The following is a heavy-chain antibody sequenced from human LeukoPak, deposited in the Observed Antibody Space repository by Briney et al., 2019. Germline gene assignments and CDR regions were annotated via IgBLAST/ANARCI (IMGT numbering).Heavy chain of an antibody. CDR3: ARADIVVVPAAIGLDP. J-gene: IGHJ5*02. CDR1: GGSFSGYY. D-gene: IGHD2-2*01. Sequence: SETLSLTCAVYGGSFSGYYWSWIRQPPGKGLEWIGEINHSGRTTYNPSLKIRVTISVDTSKNQFSLKLSSVTAADTAVYYCARADIVVVPAAIGLDPWGQGTLVTVSS. V-gene: IGHV4-34*01. CDR2: INHSGRT.